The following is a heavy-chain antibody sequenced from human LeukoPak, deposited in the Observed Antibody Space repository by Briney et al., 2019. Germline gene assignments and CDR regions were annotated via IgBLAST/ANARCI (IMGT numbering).Heavy chain of an antibody. J-gene: IGHJ4*02. D-gene: IGHD3-22*01. CDR1: GFTFSSYA. V-gene: IGHV3-30-3*01. CDR2: ISYDGSNK. CDR3: ARERGVTTSYFDY. Sequence: GGSLRLSCAASGFTFSSYAMHWVRQTPGKGLEWVAVISYDGSNKYYADSVKGRFTISRDNSKNTLYLQMNSLRAEDTAVYYCARERGVTTSYFDYWGQGTLVTVSS.